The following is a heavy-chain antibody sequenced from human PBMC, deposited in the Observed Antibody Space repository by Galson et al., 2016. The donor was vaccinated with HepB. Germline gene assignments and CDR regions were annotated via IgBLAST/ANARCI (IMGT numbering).Heavy chain of an antibody. CDR2: ITSLSSYT. CDR3: ARDPTRGIVGDSYFFDY. CDR1: GFTFGGYS. Sequence: SLRLSCAASGFTFGGYSMNWVRQAPGKGLEWVSFITSLSSYTHYADSVKGLFTISRDNARNSVYLQMKRLRAEDTAVYYCARDPTRGIVGDSYFFDYWGQGSLVTVSS. V-gene: IGHV3-21*01. D-gene: IGHD1-26*01. J-gene: IGHJ4*02.